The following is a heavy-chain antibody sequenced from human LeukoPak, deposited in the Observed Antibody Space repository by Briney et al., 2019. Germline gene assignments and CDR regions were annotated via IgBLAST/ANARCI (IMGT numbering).Heavy chain of an antibody. V-gene: IGHV3-30-3*01. CDR1: GFTFSSYA. CDR2: ISYDGSNK. J-gene: IGHJ4*02. Sequence: PSGGSLRLSCAASGFTFSSYAMHWVRQAPGKGLEWVAVISYDGSNKYYADSVKGRFTISRDNSKNTLYLQMNSLRAEDTAVYYCARDFRSAAAIKYYFDYWGQGTLVTVSS. CDR3: ARDFRSAAAIKYYFDY. D-gene: IGHD6-13*01.